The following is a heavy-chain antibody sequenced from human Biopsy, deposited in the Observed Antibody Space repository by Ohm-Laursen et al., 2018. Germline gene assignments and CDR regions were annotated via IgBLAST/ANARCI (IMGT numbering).Heavy chain of an antibody. D-gene: IGHD2/OR15-2a*01. Sequence: TLSLTCTVSGDSVTSDNYFWAWIRQPPGKGLEWIGSKHYRGGSYSNPSLRSRVAMSVDTAKNQISLTLASVTAADTAVYYCARATNSTGWPYYYFYGMDVWGQGTSVTVSS. V-gene: IGHV4-39*07. CDR2: KHYRGGS. CDR1: GDSVTSDNYF. J-gene: IGHJ6*02. CDR3: ARATNSTGWPYYYFYGMDV.